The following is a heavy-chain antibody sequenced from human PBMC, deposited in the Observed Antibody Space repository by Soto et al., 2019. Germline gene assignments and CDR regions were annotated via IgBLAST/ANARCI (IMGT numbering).Heavy chain of an antibody. J-gene: IGHJ3*02. D-gene: IGHD6-6*01. CDR2: MNPTSGNT. CDR1: GYTFTSYD. CDR3: AYSSSYPFTDAFDI. V-gene: IGHV1-8*01. Sequence: QVQLVQSGAEVKKPGASVKVSCKASGYTFTSYDINWVRQATGQGLEWMGWMNPTSGNTGYAQKFHGRVTMTRNTSISTAYMELSSLRSEDTAVYYCAYSSSYPFTDAFDIWGQGTMVTVSS.